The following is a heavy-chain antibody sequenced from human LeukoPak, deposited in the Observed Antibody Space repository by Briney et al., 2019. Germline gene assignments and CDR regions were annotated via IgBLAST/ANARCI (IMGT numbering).Heavy chain of an antibody. CDR1: GFTFSRYA. D-gene: IGHD2-15*01. CDR3: AKDLRYCSGGSCYSANDAFDI. Sequence: GGSLRLSCAASGFTFSRYAMSWVRQAPGKGLEWVSAISGSGGSTYYADSVKGRFTISRDNSKNTLYLQMNSLRAEDTAVYYCAKDLRYCSGGSCYSANDAFDIWGQGTMVTVSS. V-gene: IGHV3-23*01. J-gene: IGHJ3*02. CDR2: ISGSGGST.